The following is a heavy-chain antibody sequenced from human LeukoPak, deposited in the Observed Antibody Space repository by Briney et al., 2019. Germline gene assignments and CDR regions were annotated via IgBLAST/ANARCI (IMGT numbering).Heavy chain of an antibody. CDR1: GFTFSSYA. CDR2: ISGSGGST. D-gene: IGHD3-22*01. Sequence: GGSLRLSCAASGFTFSSYAMSWVRQAPGKGLEWVSAISGSGGSTYYADSVKGRFTTSRDNSKNTLYLQMNSLRAEDTAVYYCAKDPGGSGYYPFDYWGQGTLVTVSS. J-gene: IGHJ4*02. CDR3: AKDPGGSGYYPFDY. V-gene: IGHV3-23*01.